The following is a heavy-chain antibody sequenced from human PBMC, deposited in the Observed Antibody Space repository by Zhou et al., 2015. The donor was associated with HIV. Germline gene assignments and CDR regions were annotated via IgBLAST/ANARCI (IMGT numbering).Heavy chain of an antibody. Sequence: QVQLVQSGAEVKKPGASVKVSCKASGYIFTTYGISWVRQAPGQGLEWVGWISGYNDNTNYAQRLQGRVTMTTDTSANTAYMELRSLRSDDTAVYYCARGGYGSGSYYKRDYYYYYGMDVWGQGTTVTVSS. CDR3: ARGGYGSGSYYKRDYYYYYGMDV. J-gene: IGHJ6*02. CDR2: ISGYNDNT. V-gene: IGHV1-18*01. CDR1: GYIFTTYG. D-gene: IGHD3-10*01.